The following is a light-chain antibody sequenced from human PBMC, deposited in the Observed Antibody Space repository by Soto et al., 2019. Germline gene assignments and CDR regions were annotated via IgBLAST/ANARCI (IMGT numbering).Light chain of an antibody. CDR3: QQYNNWPLT. Sequence: DIQMTQSPSTLSASVGDRVTITCRASQSISSWLAWYQQKPGKAPKLLIYDASSLESGVPSRFSGSGSGTEFTLTIGSLQSEDFALYYCQQYNNWPLTFGGGTKVDI. CDR1: QSISSW. V-gene: IGKV1-5*01. CDR2: DAS. J-gene: IGKJ4*01.